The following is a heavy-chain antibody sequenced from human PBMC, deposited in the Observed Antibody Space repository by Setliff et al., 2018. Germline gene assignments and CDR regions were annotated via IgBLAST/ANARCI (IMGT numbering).Heavy chain of an antibody. V-gene: IGHV4-30-4*08. D-gene: IGHD2-8*02. CDR2: IYYSGST. CDR3: TVYNTGSSKDHY. CDR1: GGSISSGDYY. J-gene: IGHJ4*02. Sequence: SETLSLTCTVSGGSISSGDYYWSWIRQPPGKGLEWIGYIYYSGSTYYNPSLKSRVTISVDTSKNQFSLKLSSVTAADTAVYYCTVYNTGSSKDHYWGQGTPVTVSS.